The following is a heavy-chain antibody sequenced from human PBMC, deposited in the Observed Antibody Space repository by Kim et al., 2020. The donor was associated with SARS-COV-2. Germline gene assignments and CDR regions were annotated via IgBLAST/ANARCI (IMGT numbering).Heavy chain of an antibody. CDR1: GFTVSSNY. J-gene: IGHJ4*02. Sequence: GGSLRLSCAASGFTVSSNYMSWVRQAPGKGLEWVSVIYSGGSTYYADSVKGRFTISRDNSKNTLYLQMNSLRAEDTAVYYCATQERYGSGSYYDYWGQGTLVTVSS. CDR2: IYSGGST. CDR3: ATQERYGSGSYYDY. V-gene: IGHV3-66*02. D-gene: IGHD3-10*01.